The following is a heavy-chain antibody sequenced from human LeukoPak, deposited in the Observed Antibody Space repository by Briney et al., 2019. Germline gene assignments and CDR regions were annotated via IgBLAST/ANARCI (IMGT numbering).Heavy chain of an antibody. D-gene: IGHD3-22*01. V-gene: IGHV1-24*01. CDR2: FYPEDGET. CDR1: GYTLTELS. Sequence: ASVKVSCKVSGYTLTELSMHWVRQAPGKGLEWMGGFYPEDGETIYTQKFQGRVTMTEDTSTDTAYMELRSMRSEDTAVYYYATVDYYRGMPFDYWGQGALVTVSS. J-gene: IGHJ4*02. CDR3: ATVDYYRGMPFDY.